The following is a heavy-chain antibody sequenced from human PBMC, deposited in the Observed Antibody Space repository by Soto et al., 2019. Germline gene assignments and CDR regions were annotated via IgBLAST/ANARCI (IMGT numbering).Heavy chain of an antibody. CDR1: GYTFTNYY. D-gene: IGHD2-15*01. Sequence: ASVKVSCKASGYTFTNYYIHWVRQAPGQGLEWMGIINPSGGSTSYAQKFQGRVTMTRDTSTSTVYLELSSLRSEDTAVYYCARVGGVLVGWWLESWFDPWGQGTLVTVSS. CDR3: ARVGGVLVGWWLESWFDP. CDR2: INPSGGST. V-gene: IGHV1-46*01. J-gene: IGHJ5*02.